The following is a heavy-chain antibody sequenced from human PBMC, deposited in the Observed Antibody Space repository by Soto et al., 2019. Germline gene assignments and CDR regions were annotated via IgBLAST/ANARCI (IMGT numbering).Heavy chain of an antibody. Sequence: QMQLVQSGPEVKKPGTSVKVSCKASGFTFTSSAVQWVRQARGQRLEWIGWIVVGSGNTNYAQKFQERVTITRDMSTSTAYMELSSLRSADTAVYYCAAEADRGDYYYYYGMDVWGQGTTVTVSS. CDR1: GFTFTSSA. CDR3: AAEADRGDYYYYYGMDV. V-gene: IGHV1-58*01. J-gene: IGHJ6*02. CDR2: IVVGSGNT.